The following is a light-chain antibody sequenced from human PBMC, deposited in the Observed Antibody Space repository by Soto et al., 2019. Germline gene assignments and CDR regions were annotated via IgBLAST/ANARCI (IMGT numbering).Light chain of an antibody. J-gene: IGLJ2*01. Sequence: QSALTQPASVSGSPGQSITISCTRTSSDVVSYNLVSWYQQHPGKAPKLMIYEVSKRPSGVSNRFSGSKSGNTASLTISGLQAEDEADYYCCSYAGSSTYVVFGGGTKLTVL. V-gene: IGLV2-23*02. CDR1: SSDVVSYNL. CDR3: CSYAGSSTYVV. CDR2: EVS.